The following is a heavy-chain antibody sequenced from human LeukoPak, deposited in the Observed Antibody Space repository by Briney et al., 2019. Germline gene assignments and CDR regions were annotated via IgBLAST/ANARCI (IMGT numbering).Heavy chain of an antibody. D-gene: IGHD6-19*01. CDR1: GGTFSSYA. Sequence: GASVKVSCKASGGTFSSYAISWVRQAPGRGLEWMGGITPIFGTANYAQKFQGRVTITADKSTSTAYMELSSLRSEDTAVYYCATSPLHSSGWYGDYWGQGTLVTVSS. J-gene: IGHJ4*02. V-gene: IGHV1-69*06. CDR2: ITPIFGTA. CDR3: ATSPLHSSGWYGDY.